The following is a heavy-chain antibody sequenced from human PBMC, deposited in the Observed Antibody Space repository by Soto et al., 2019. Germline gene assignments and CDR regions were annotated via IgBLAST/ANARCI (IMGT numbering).Heavy chain of an antibody. Sequence: PSETLSLTCTVSGGSISSSSYYWGWIRQPPGKGLEWIGYIYYSGSTNYNPSLKSRVTISVDKSKNQFSLNLSSVTAADTAMYYCARSIVVVPAAGGVFDPWGQGTRVTVSS. CDR1: GGSISSSSYY. J-gene: IGHJ5*02. D-gene: IGHD2-2*01. CDR2: IYYSGST. CDR3: ARSIVVVPAAGGVFDP. V-gene: IGHV4-61*05.